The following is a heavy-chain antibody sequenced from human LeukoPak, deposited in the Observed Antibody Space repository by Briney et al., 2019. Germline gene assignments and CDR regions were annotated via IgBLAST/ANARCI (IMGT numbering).Heavy chain of an antibody. CDR3: AMGSYYYDSSGYFRFHY. Sequence: GGSLRLSCAASGFTFSSYSMNWVRQAPGKGLEWVSYISSSSSTIYYADSVKGRFTISRDNAKNSLYLQMNSLRAEDTAVYYCAMGSYYYDSSGYFRFHYWGQGTLVTVSS. D-gene: IGHD3-22*01. CDR2: ISSSSSTI. CDR1: GFTFSSYS. J-gene: IGHJ4*02. V-gene: IGHV3-48*01.